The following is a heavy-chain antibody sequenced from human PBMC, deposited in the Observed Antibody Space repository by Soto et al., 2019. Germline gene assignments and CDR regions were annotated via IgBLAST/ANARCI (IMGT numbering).Heavy chain of an antibody. CDR2: ISAYNGNT. D-gene: IGHD3-22*01. CDR3: AREGYYYDSSGYQFDY. Sequence: ASVKVSCKASGYTFTSYGISWVRQAPGQGLEWMGWISAYNGNTNYAQKFQGRVTITADKSTSTAYMELSSLRSEDTAVYYCAREGYYYDSSGYQFDYWGQGTLVTVSS. J-gene: IGHJ4*02. CDR1: GYTFTSYG. V-gene: IGHV1-18*04.